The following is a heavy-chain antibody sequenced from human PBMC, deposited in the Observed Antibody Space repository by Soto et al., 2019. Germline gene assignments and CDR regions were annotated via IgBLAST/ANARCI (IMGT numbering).Heavy chain of an antibody. CDR3: ARADYDILTGYCHFDY. CDR1: GFTFSDYY. V-gene: IGHV3-11*06. J-gene: IGHJ4*02. Sequence: GGSLRLSCAASGFTFSDYYMSWIRQAPGKGLEWVSYTSSSSYTNYADSVKGRFTISRDNAKNSLYLQMNSLRAEDTAVYYCARADYDILTGYCHFDYWGQGTLVTVSS. D-gene: IGHD3-9*01. CDR2: TSSSSYT.